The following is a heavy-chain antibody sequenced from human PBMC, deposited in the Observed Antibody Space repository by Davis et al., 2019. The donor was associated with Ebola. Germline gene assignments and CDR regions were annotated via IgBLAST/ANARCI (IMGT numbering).Heavy chain of an antibody. V-gene: IGHV4-59*01. CDR2: IYYSGNT. CDR3: ARDPYDILTGHDYGLDV. CDR1: GGSISSYY. D-gene: IGHD3-9*01. J-gene: IGHJ6*02. Sequence: GSLRLSCTVSGGSISSYYWSWIRQPPGKGLEWIGYIYYSGNTNYNPSLKSRVTISVDTSKNQFSLKLSSVTAADTAVYYCARDPYDILTGHDYGLDVWGQGTTVTVSS.